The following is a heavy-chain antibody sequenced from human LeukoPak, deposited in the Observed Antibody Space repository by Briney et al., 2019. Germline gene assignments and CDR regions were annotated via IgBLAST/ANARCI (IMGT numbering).Heavy chain of an antibody. CDR1: GYTFTSYG. V-gene: IGHV1-69*04. Sequence: SVKVSCKASGYTFTSYGISWVRQAPGQGLEWMGRIIPILGIANYAQKFQGRVTITADKSTSTAYMELSSLRSEDTAVYYCARGTNGEEIDYWGQGTLVTVSS. D-gene: IGHD4-17*01. CDR2: IIPILGIA. J-gene: IGHJ4*02. CDR3: ARGTNGEEIDY.